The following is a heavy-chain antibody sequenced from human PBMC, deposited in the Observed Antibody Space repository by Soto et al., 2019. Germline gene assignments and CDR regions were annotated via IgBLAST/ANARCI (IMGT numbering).Heavy chain of an antibody. D-gene: IGHD3-22*01. V-gene: IGHV3-72*01. CDR3: ARVDDSSGYCLDY. J-gene: IGHJ4*02. Sequence: EVQLVESGGGLVQPGGSLRLSCAASGFTFSDHYMDWVRQAPGKGLEWVGRTRNKANSYTTEYAASVKGRFTISRDDSKNSLYLQMNSLKTEDTAVYYCARVDDSSGYCLDYWGQGTLVTVSS. CDR1: GFTFSDHY. CDR2: TRNKANSYTT.